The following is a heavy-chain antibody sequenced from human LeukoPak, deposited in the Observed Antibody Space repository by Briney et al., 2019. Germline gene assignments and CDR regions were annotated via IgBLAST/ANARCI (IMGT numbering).Heavy chain of an antibody. CDR3: AKVGIPMVRGTHQQATPYYYYMDV. CDR1: GFTLSSYA. D-gene: IGHD3-10*01. Sequence: PGGSLRLSCAASGFTLSSYAMSWVRQAPGKGLEWVSAISGSGGSTYYADSVKGRFTISRDNSKNTLYLQMNSLRAEDTAVYYCAKVGIPMVRGTHQQATPYYYYMDVWGKGTPVTVSS. V-gene: IGHV3-23*01. CDR2: ISGSGGST. J-gene: IGHJ6*03.